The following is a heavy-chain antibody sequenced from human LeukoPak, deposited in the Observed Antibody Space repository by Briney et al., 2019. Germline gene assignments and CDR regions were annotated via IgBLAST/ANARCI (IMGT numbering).Heavy chain of an antibody. CDR3: AKDQEGGAGTLRFDY. CDR2: INWNGGST. J-gene: IGHJ4*02. D-gene: IGHD6-13*01. CDR1: GFTLDDYG. V-gene: IGHV3-20*04. Sequence: GGSLRLSCAASGFTLDDYGMSWVRQAPGKGLESVSGINWNGGSTYYADSVKGRFTISRDHSKNTLYLQMNSLRVEDTAVYYCAKDQEGGAGTLRFDYWGQGTLVTVSS.